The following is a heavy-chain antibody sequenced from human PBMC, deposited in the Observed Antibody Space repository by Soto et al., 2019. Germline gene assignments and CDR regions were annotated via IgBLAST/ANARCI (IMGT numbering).Heavy chain of an antibody. V-gene: IGHV3-23*01. J-gene: IGHJ4*02. CDR2: ISGSVGST. CDR3: AKHGGYYLPLYFDY. Sequence: EVQLLESGGGLVHPGGSLRLSCAASGFTFSNYAMTWVRQAPGKGLEWVSGISGSVGSTYYADSVKGRFTISRDKSKNTPYLQMHGLRAEDTALYYCAKHGGYYLPLYFDYWGQGPLLTVSS. D-gene: IGHD2-21*01. CDR1: GFTFSNYA.